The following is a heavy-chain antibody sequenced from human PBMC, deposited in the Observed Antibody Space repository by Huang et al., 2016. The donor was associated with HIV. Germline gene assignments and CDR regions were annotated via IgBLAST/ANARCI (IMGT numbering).Heavy chain of an antibody. J-gene: IGHJ4*02. Sequence: QVQLVQSGAEVKKPGSSVKVSCKASGGSFRNFAIGWVRQAPGQGLEWMGGIIPTLGTANDAQKFQGRVTSIADESTSTAYMELSSLRSEDTAVYYCATVDYYDTSGPQRGYFDNWGQGTLVTVSS. CDR1: GGSFRNFA. V-gene: IGHV1-69*01. CDR2: IIPTLGTA. D-gene: IGHD3-22*01. CDR3: ATVDYYDTSGPQRGYFDN.